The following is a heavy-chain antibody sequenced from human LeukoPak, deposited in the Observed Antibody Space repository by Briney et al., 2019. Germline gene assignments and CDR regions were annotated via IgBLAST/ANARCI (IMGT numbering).Heavy chain of an antibody. CDR2: IYSGGST. Sequence: GGSLRLSCAASGFTVSSNYMSWVRQAPGKGLEWVSVIYSGGSTYYADSVKGRFTISRDNSKNTLYLQMNSLRAEDMAVYYCARDLDGSSWFAPFDYWGQGTLVTVSS. CDR1: GFTVSSNY. J-gene: IGHJ4*02. V-gene: IGHV3-66*02. CDR3: ARDLDGSSWFAPFDY. D-gene: IGHD6-13*01.